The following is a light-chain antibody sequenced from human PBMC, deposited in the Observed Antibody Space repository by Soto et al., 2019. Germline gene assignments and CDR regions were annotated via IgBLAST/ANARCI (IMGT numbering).Light chain of an antibody. Sequence: QSVLTQPASVSGSPGQSITISCTGTSSDVGGYDYVSWYQQHPGKAPKLMIYEVSNRPSGVSNRCSGSMSGNTASLTISGLQAEDEADYFCSSYTASSNYVFGTGTKVTVL. CDR1: SSDVGGYDY. J-gene: IGLJ1*01. CDR3: SSYTASSNYV. V-gene: IGLV2-14*01. CDR2: EVS.